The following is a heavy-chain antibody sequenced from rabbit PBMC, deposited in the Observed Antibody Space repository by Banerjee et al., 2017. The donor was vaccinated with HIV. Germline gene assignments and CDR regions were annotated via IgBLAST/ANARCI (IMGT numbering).Heavy chain of an antibody. CDR3: ARDLGGSSDL. CDR2: INAGKGSA. J-gene: IGHJ4*01. CDR1: GFDFSSNYW. Sequence: QEQLVESGGGLVQPEGSLTLTCKASGFDFSSNYWICWVRQAPGKGLEWIACINAGKGSAYYASWAKGRFTISKTSSTTVTLQMTSLTAADTTTYFCARDLGGSSDLWGQGTLVTVS. D-gene: IGHD8-1*01. V-gene: IGHV1S45*01.